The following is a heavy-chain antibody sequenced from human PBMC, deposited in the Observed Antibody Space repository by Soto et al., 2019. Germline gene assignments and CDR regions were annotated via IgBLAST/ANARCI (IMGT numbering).Heavy chain of an antibody. CDR1: GGSISSYY. V-gene: IGHV4-59*01. Sequence: SETLSLTCTVSGGSISSYYWSWIRQPPGKGLEWIGYIYYSGSTNYNPSLKSRVTISVDTSKNQFSLKLSSVTAADAAVYYCARVRRSSLGKDVWGQGTTVTVSS. CDR2: IYYSGST. CDR3: ARVRRSSLGKDV. D-gene: IGHD6-13*01. J-gene: IGHJ6*02.